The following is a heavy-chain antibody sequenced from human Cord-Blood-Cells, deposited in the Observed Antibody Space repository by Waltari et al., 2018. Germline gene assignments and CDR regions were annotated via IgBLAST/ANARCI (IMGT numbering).Heavy chain of an antibody. D-gene: IGHD3-10*01. CDR2: MIPIFGTA. CDR3: ARMAVRGVIIKYYYYGMDV. J-gene: IGHJ6*02. Sequence: QVQLVQSGAEVKKPGSSVKVSCKASGGTFSSYAISWVRQAPGQGLEWMGGMIPIFGTANYAQKVQGRVTITADEATSTAYMELSSLRSEDTAVYYCARMAVRGVIIKYYYYGMDVWGQGTTVTVSS. CDR1: GGTFSSYA. V-gene: IGHV1-69*01.